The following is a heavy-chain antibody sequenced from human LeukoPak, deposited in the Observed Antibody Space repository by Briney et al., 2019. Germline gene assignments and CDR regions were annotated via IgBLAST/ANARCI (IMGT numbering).Heavy chain of an antibody. CDR3: ARGPTRYSSGWYNAFDI. D-gene: IGHD6-19*01. CDR2: INHSGST. CDR1: GGSFSGYY. J-gene: IGHJ3*02. Sequence: SETLSLTCAVYGGSFSGYYWSWIRQPPGKGLEWIGEINHSGSTNYNPSLKSRVTISVDTSKNQFSLKLSSVTAADTAVYYCARGPTRYSSGWYNAFDIWGQGTMVTVSS. V-gene: IGHV4-34*01.